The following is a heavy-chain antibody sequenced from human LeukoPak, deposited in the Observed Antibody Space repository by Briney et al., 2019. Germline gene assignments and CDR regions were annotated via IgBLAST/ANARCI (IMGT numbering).Heavy chain of an antibody. D-gene: IGHD3-22*01. V-gene: IGHV3-30*01. CDR3: ARDPGDSSGYGRGDYFDY. J-gene: IGHJ4*02. Sequence: GGSLRLSCAASGFTFSSYAMHWVRQAPGKGLEWVAVISYDGSNKYYADSVKGRFTISRDNSKNTLYLQMKSLRAEDTAVYYCARDPGDSSGYGRGDYFDYWGQGTLVTVSS. CDR1: GFTFSSYA. CDR2: ISYDGSNK.